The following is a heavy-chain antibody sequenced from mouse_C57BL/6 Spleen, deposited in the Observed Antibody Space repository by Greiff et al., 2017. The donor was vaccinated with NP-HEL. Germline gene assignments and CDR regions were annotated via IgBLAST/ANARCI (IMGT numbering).Heavy chain of an antibody. J-gene: IGHJ3*01. Sequence: VQLQQSGPELVKPGASVKIPCKASGYTFTDYNMDWVKQSHGKSLEWIGDINPNNGGTIYNQKFKGKATLTVDKSSSTAYMELRSLTSEDTAVYYCARRGHSNPFAYWGQGTLVTVSA. D-gene: IGHD2-5*01. V-gene: IGHV1-18*01. CDR3: ARRGHSNPFAY. CDR1: GYTFTDYN. CDR2: INPNNGGT.